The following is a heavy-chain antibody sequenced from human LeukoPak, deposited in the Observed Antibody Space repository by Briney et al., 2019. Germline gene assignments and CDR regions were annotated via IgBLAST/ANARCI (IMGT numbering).Heavy chain of an antibody. CDR3: ARDNAGYSSIYFDY. Sequence: PGGSLRLSCAASGFTFSSYWRSWVRQAPGKGLEWVANIKQDGSEKYYVDSVKGRFTISRDNAKNSLYLQMNSLRAEDTAVYYCARDNAGYSSIYFDYWGQGTLVTVSS. J-gene: IGHJ4*02. D-gene: IGHD6-19*01. V-gene: IGHV3-7*01. CDR2: IKQDGSEK. CDR1: GFTFSSYW.